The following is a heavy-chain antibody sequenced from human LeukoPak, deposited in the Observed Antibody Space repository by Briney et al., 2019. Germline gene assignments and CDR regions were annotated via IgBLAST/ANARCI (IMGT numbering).Heavy chain of an antibody. CDR1: GGSFSGYY. V-gene: IGHV4-34*01. CDR3: ARAAYYDFWSGHYHPTEDAFDI. CDR2: INHRRST. Sequence: SETLSLTCAVYGGSFSGYYWSWIRQPPGKGLEWIGEINHRRSTNYNPSLKSRVTMSVDTSKNQFSLNLSSVTAADTAVYYCARAAYYDFWSGHYHPTEDAFDIWGQGTMVTVSS. D-gene: IGHD3-3*01. J-gene: IGHJ3*02.